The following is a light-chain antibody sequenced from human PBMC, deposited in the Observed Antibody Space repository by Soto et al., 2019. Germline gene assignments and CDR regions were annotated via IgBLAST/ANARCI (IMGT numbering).Light chain of an antibody. V-gene: IGKV1-5*03. Sequence: DIQMTHSPSTLSGSVGDRVTITCRASQSISSWLARYQQKPGKAPKLLIYKASSLESGVPSGFSGSGSGTEFTLTISSLQPDDFATYYCQQYNSYSWTFGQGTKVDIK. CDR1: QSISSW. CDR3: QQYNSYSWT. J-gene: IGKJ1*01. CDR2: KAS.